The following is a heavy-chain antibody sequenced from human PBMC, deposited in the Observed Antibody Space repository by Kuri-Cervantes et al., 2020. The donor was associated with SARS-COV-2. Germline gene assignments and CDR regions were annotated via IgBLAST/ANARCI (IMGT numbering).Heavy chain of an antibody. Sequence: GGSLRLSCAASGFTFSSYAMHWVRQAPGKGLEWVAVISYDGSNKYYADSVKGRFTISRDNSKNTLYLQMNSLRAEDTAVYYCAKVSTLFWFGEGTQNAFDVWGQGTMVTVSS. D-gene: IGHD3-10*01. CDR3: AKVSTLFWFGEGTQNAFDV. CDR1: GFTFSSYA. CDR2: ISYDGSNK. V-gene: IGHV3-30-3*01. J-gene: IGHJ3*01.